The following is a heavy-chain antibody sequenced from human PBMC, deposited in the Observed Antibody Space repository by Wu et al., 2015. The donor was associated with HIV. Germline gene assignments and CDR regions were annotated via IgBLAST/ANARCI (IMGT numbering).Heavy chain of an antibody. CDR2: IRPDSAAT. V-gene: IGHV1-2*02. Sequence: QVHLVQSGADVKKPGASVKVSCKISGYILSELSIHWVRQAPGQGLEWMGWIRPDSAATNYAEKFQDRVTMTRDASVSTTYMQLNRLRSDDTAVYYCAKEPVELERQSAHYYMDVWAKGTTVTVSS. J-gene: IGHJ6*03. CDR1: GYILSELS. D-gene: IGHD1-1*01. CDR3: AKEPVELERQSAHYYMDV.